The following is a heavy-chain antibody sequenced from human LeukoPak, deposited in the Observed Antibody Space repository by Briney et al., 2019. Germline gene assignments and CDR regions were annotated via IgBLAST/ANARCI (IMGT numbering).Heavy chain of an antibody. CDR1: GFNFYNYA. D-gene: IGHD6-19*01. Sequence: GGSLRLSCGASGFNFYNYAINWVRQAPGKGLEWVSGISGRGDSAYYTDSVKGRVTISRDNSKNTLHLQMISLRVEDTAVYYCAKAESGWYSQLAHYYMDVWGRGTTVTVSS. J-gene: IGHJ6*03. CDR3: AKAESGWYSQLAHYYMDV. CDR2: ISGRGDSA. V-gene: IGHV3-23*01.